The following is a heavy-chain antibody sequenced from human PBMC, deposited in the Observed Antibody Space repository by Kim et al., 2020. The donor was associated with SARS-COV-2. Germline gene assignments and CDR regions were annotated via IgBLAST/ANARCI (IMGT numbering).Heavy chain of an antibody. CDR3: TKDASVCGADV. Sequence: GGSLRLSCTASGSTFNDHAMHWVRQAPGKGLEWVSAIIWDSDGTDYADSVKGRFTISIDNATNSLYLQMYSLRPEDTALSYCTKDASVCGADVSG. J-gene: IGHJ6*02. D-gene: IGHD2-21*01. CDR1: GSTFNDHA. V-gene: IGHV3-9*01. CDR2: IIWDSDGT.